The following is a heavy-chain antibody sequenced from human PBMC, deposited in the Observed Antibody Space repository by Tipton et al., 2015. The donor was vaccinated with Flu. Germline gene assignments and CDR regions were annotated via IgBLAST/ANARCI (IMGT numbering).Heavy chain of an antibody. J-gene: IGHJ2*01. D-gene: IGHD4-23*01. CDR3: AKSFDNGGNLVRYSDL. Sequence: SLRLSCAASGITFSSYAMSWVRQAPGKGPEWVSGLSGSGGSTYYADSVKGRFTISRDNSKNTLYLQMNSLRAEDTAVYYCAKSFDNGGNLVRYSDLWGRGTLVTVSS. V-gene: IGHV3-23*01. CDR2: LSGSGGST. CDR1: GITFSSYA.